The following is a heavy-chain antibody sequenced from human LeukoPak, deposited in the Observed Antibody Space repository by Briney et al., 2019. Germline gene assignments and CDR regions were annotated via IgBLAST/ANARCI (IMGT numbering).Heavy chain of an antibody. CDR2: IHYSGST. J-gene: IGHJ3*02. CDR1: GYSIGSSNW. D-gene: IGHD3-22*01. V-gene: IGHV4-28*01. Sequence: SDTLSLTCAVSGYSIGSSNWWGWIRQPPGKGLEWIGYIHYSGSTYYNPSLKSRATMSVDTSKNQFALKLSSVTAVDTAVYYCARGTNYYDSSGYPGAFDIWGQGTMVTVSS. CDR3: ARGTNYYDSSGYPGAFDI.